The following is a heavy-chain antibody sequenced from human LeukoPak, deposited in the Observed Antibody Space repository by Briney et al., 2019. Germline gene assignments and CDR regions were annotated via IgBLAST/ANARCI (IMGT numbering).Heavy chain of an antibody. D-gene: IGHD2-2*01. CDR3: ARDRLPAATIADY. Sequence: ASVKVSCKASGYTFTSYGISWVRQAPGQGLEWMGWISGNNGNTHYKRKVLGRVTMTTDTSTGTAYMELRSLRSDDTAVYYCARDRLPAATIADYWGQGTLVTVSS. CDR2: ISGNNGNT. V-gene: IGHV1-18*01. CDR1: GYTFTSYG. J-gene: IGHJ4*02.